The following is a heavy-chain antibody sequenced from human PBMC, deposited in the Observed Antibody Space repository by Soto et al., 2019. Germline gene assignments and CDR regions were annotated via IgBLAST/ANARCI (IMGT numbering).Heavy chain of an antibody. J-gene: IGHJ6*02. CDR3: ARDRRPAHPIYYYYGMDV. V-gene: IGHV1-69*06. CDR1: GGTVSSYA. CDR2: IIPIFGTA. D-gene: IGHD6-25*01. Sequence: ASVKGSCKSYGGTVSSYASSWVQQATGQALDGMGVIIPIFGTANYAQKFQGRVTITADKSTSTAYMELSSLRSEDTAVYYCARDRRPAHPIYYYYGMDVWGQGPTVTVSS.